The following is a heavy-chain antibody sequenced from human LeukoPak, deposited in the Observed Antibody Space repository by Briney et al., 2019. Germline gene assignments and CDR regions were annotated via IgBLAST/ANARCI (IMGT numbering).Heavy chain of an antibody. V-gene: IGHV3-33*08. CDR2: IWYDGSNE. CDR3: ARGGLTIAEATTSWYLDY. CDR1: GFTFSNYG. J-gene: IGHJ4*02. D-gene: IGHD1-26*01. Sequence: GGSLRLSCAASGFTFSNYGMHWVRQAQGKGLEWVALIWYDGSNENYADSVKGRFTISRDNSRNTLYLQMNSLRGEDTAVYYCARGGLTIAEATTSWYLDYWGQGTLVTVSS.